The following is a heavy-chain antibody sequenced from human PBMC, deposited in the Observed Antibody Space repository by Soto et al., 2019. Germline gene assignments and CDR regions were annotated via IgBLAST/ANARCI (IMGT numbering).Heavy chain of an antibody. CDR1: GYSFTKYG. Sequence: ASVKVSCKTSGYSFTKYGLHWVRQAPGQRLEWMGWINPGNGDTKYSQKFQGRVTITRDTSAATAYMELSSLRSEDSAVFYCARTDCSSTSCYNYYYYGMDVWGQGTTVTVSS. CDR2: INPGNGDT. D-gene: IGHD2-2*01. V-gene: IGHV1-3*01. CDR3: ARTDCSSTSCYNYYYYGMDV. J-gene: IGHJ6*02.